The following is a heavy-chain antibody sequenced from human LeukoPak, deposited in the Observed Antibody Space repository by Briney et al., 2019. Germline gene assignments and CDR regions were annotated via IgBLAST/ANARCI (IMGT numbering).Heavy chain of an antibody. J-gene: IGHJ4*02. CDR3: ATFVGSGYPSMYFDY. V-gene: IGHV4-59*08. CDR1: GGSISSYY. CDR2: IYYSGST. D-gene: IGHD3-3*01. Sequence: PSETLSLTCTVSGGSISSYYWSWIRQPPGKGLEWIGYIYYSGSTNYNPSLKSRVTISVDTSKNQFSLKLSSVTAADTAVYYCATFVGSGYPSMYFDYWGQGTLVTVSS.